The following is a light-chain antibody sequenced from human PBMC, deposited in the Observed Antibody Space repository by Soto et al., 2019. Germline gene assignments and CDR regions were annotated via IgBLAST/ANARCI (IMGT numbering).Light chain of an antibody. J-gene: IGKJ2*01. CDR1: QSVSSN. CDR3: QQYSYWPPYT. V-gene: IGKV3-15*01. CDR2: GAS. Sequence: EIVMTQSPATLSVSPGERATLSCRASQSVSSNLAWYQQKPGQSPRLLIYGASTRATGIPARFSGSGSGTEFTLTINSLQSEDVAVYYCQQYSYWPPYTFGEGTKLEIK.